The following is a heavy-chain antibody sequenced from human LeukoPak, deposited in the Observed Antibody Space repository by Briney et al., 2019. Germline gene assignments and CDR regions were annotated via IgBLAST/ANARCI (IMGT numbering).Heavy chain of an antibody. V-gene: IGHV3-23*01. D-gene: IGHD3-3*01. CDR3: AKDYDFWSGNPDY. Sequence: GGSLRLSCAASGFTVSSNYMSWVRQAPGKGLEWVSAISGSGGSTYYADSVKGRFTISRDNSKNTLYLQMNSLRAEDTAVYYCAKDYDFWSGNPDYWGQGTLVTVSS. CDR2: ISGSGGST. J-gene: IGHJ4*02. CDR1: GFTVSSNY.